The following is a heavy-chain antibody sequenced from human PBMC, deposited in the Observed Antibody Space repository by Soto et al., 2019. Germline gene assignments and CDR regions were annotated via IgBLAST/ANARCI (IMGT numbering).Heavy chain of an antibody. Sequence: GGSLRLSCAASGFTFSSYAMSWVRQAPGKGLEWVSAISGSGGSTYYADSVKGRFTISRDNSKNTLYLQMNSLRAEDTAVYYCAKGLIGYGSGSYYFGFAYWGQGTLVTVSS. D-gene: IGHD3-10*01. V-gene: IGHV3-23*01. CDR2: ISGSGGST. CDR3: AKGLIGYGSGSYYFGFAY. CDR1: GFTFSSYA. J-gene: IGHJ4*02.